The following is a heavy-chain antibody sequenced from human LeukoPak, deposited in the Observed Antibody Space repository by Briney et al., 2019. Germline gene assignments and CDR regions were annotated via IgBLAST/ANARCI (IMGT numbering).Heavy chain of an antibody. CDR3: ARGPRSTPNWFDP. CDR2: IIPIFGIA. J-gene: IGHJ5*02. CDR1: GGTFSSYA. Sequence: ASVKVSCKASGGTFSSYAISWVRQAPGQGLEWMGRIIPIFGIANYAQKFQGRVTITADKSTSTAYMELSSLRSEDTAVYYCARGPRSTPNWFDPWGQGTLVTASS. V-gene: IGHV1-69*04.